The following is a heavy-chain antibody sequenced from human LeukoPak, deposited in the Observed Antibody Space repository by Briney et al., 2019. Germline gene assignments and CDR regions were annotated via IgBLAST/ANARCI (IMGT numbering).Heavy chain of an antibody. CDR1: GYTFTGYY. CDR2: INPNSGGT. J-gene: IGHJ4*02. V-gene: IGHV1-2*02. Sequence: ASVKVSCRASGYTFTGYYMHWVRQAPGQGLEWMGWINPNSGGTNYAQKFQGRVTMTRGTSISTAYMELSRLRSDDTAVYYCARVSKGQWLDLGLDYWGQGTLVTVSS. D-gene: IGHD6-19*01. CDR3: ARVSKGQWLDLGLDY.